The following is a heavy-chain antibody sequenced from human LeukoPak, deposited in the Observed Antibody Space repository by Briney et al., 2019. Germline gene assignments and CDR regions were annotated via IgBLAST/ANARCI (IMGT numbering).Heavy chain of an antibody. J-gene: IGHJ4*02. Sequence: GGSLRLSCTTSGFAFDDFAMSWVRQPAGEGLEWVGFIRRRAYGGAAEYPASVKGRFIISRDDSKGIAYLQMNSLKTEDTAVYYGSRNGLVDFDYWGQGSRVIVSP. CDR2: IRRRAYGGAA. CDR1: GFAFDDFA. CDR3: SRNGLVDFDY. V-gene: IGHV3-49*04.